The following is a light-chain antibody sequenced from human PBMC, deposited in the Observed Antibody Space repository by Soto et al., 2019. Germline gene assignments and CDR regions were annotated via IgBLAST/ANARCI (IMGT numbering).Light chain of an antibody. CDR1: SSDVGGYNY. Sequence: QPASVSGSPGQSITISCTGTSSDVGGYNYVSWYQQHPGKAPKLMIYDVSNRPSGVSNRFSGSKSGNTASLTISGLQAEDEADYYCSSYTSSSPHVVFGGGTKLTVL. V-gene: IGLV2-14*01. J-gene: IGLJ2*01. CDR3: SSYTSSSPHVV. CDR2: DVS.